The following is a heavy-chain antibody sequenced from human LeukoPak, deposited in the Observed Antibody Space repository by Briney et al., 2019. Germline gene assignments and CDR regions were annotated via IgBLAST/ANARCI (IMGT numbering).Heavy chain of an antibody. CDR3: AKADSQLLMITFGGVIGLNLFDY. CDR2: ISWNSGSI. CDR1: GFTFDDYA. D-gene: IGHD3-16*02. J-gene: IGHJ4*02. V-gene: IGHV3-9*01. Sequence: GRSLRLSCAASGFTFDDYAMHWVQQAPGKGLEWVSGISWNSGSIGYADSVKGRFTISRDNAKNSLYLQMNCLRAEDTALYYCAKADSQLLMITFGGVIGLNLFDYWGQGTLVIVSS.